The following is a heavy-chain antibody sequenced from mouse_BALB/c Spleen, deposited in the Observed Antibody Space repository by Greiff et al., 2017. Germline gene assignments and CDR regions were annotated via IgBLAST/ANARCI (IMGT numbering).Heavy chain of an antibody. D-gene: IGHD1-1*01. J-gene: IGHJ1*01. CDR3: ARGHDYGSSYGYFDV. Sequence: EVKLMESGGGLVQPGGSLKLSCAASGFAFSRYWMSWVRQAPGKGLEWIGEINPDSSTINYTPSLKDKFIISRDNAKNTLYLQMSKVRSEDTALYYCARGHDYGSSYGYFDVWGAGTTVTVSS. V-gene: IGHV4-1*02. CDR1: GFAFSRYW. CDR2: INPDSSTI.